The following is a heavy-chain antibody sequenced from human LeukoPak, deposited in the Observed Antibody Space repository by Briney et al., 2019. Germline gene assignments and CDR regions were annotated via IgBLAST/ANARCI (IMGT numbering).Heavy chain of an antibody. CDR1: GFTFSSYW. J-gene: IGHJ4*02. Sequence: GGSLRLSCAASGFTFSSYWMSWVRQAPGKGLVWVSRLNSDGSSTTYADSVKGRFTISRDNAKNTLYLQMNSLRAEDTAVYYCATLAPGYVSGWNHIDYWGQGTLVTVSS. V-gene: IGHV3-74*03. CDR2: LNSDGSST. D-gene: IGHD6-19*01. CDR3: ATLAPGYVSGWNHIDY.